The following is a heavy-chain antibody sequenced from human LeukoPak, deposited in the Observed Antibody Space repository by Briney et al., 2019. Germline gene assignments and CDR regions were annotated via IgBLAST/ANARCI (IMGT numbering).Heavy chain of an antibody. CDR3: ARGWYDSSGYHFDY. V-gene: IGHV4-34*01. Sequence: PGGSLRLSCAASGFTVSSNYMSWIRQPPGKGLEWIGEINHSGSTNYNPSLKSRVTISVDTSKNQFSLKLSSVTAADTAVYYCARGWYDSSGYHFDYWGQGTLVTVSS. J-gene: IGHJ4*02. D-gene: IGHD3-22*01. CDR2: INHSGST. CDR1: GFTVSSNY.